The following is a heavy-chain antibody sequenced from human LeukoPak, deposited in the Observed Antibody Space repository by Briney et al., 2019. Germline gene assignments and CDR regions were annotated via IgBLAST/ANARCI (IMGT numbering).Heavy chain of an antibody. J-gene: IGHJ4*02. V-gene: IGHV4-59*01. CDR3: ARDRAASGRYVFDS. CDR2: IHNSGST. CDR1: GGSISTFY. Sequence: SETLSLTCTVSGGSISTFYWNWIRQPPGKGLEWIGYIHNSGSTYYNASLKSRVTISLDMSKNQLSLRLSSVTAEDTAVYYCARDRAASGRYVFDSWGQGSLVTVSS. D-gene: IGHD1-26*01.